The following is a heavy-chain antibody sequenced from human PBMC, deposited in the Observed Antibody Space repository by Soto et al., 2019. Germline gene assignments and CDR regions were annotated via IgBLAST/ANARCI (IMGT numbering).Heavy chain of an antibody. CDR2: ISSSGSTI. V-gene: IGHV3-11*01. CDR3: ARAYTYDYDSSGLLGP. CDR1: GFTFSDYY. J-gene: IGHJ5*02. D-gene: IGHD3-22*01. Sequence: GGSLRLSCAASGFTFSDYYMSWIRQAPGKGLEWVSYISSSGSTIYYADSVKGRFTISRDNAKNSLYLQMNSLRAEDTAVYYCARAYTYDYDSSGLLGPWGQGTLVTVSS.